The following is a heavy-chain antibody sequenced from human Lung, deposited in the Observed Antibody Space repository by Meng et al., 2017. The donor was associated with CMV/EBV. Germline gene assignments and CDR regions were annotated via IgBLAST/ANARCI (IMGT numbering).Heavy chain of an antibody. Sequence: SWAASGFTFSSYAMHWVRQAPGKGLEWVAVISYDGTNKYYADSVKGRFTISRDNSKNTLYLQMNSLRAEDTAVCYCARDQFDYWGQGTLVTVSS. V-gene: IGHV3-30-3*01. CDR2: ISYDGTNK. J-gene: IGHJ4*02. CDR3: ARDQFDY. CDR1: GFTFSSYA.